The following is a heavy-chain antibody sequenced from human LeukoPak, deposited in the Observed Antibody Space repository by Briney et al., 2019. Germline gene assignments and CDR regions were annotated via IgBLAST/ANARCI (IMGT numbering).Heavy chain of an antibody. D-gene: IGHD1-26*01. J-gene: IGHJ4*02. CDR2: ISSSGSTM. V-gene: IGHV3-11*01. Sequence: GGSLRLSCAASGFIFSDYYMSWIRQAPGKGLEWVSYISSSGSTMYYTDSVKGRFTISRDNAKDSLYLQMNSLRAEDTAVYYCAKGPSGSYFYYWGQGTLVTVSS. CDR3: AKGPSGSYFYY. CDR1: GFIFSDYY.